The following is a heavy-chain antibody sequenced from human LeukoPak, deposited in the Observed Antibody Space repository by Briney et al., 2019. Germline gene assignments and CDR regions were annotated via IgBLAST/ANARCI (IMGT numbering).Heavy chain of an antibody. Sequence: TGGSLRLSCAASGFTFSTYSMNWVRQAPGKGLEWVSYISSSSSTIYYADSVKGRFTISRDNAKNSLYLQMNSLRAEDTAVYYCAGGDGIAAAGKGVDYWGQGTLVTVSS. CDR2: ISSSSSTI. CDR1: GFTFSTYS. J-gene: IGHJ4*02. CDR3: AGGDGIAAAGKGVDY. V-gene: IGHV3-48*01. D-gene: IGHD6-13*01.